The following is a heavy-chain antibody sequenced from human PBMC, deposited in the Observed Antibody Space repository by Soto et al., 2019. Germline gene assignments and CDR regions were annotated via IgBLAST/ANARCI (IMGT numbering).Heavy chain of an antibody. V-gene: IGHV3-30*03. CDR2: ISRDGNNK. CDR1: GFTFSTYG. Sequence: PGGSLRLSCAASGFTFSTYGMHWVRQAPGKGLEWLAVISRDGNNKDYGDSVKGRFTISRDNSKNTLFLQMSSLRSEDTAVYYCARGVDRSLMPFDPWGQGTLVTVSS. D-gene: IGHD2-15*01. CDR3: ARGVDRSLMPFDP. J-gene: IGHJ5*02.